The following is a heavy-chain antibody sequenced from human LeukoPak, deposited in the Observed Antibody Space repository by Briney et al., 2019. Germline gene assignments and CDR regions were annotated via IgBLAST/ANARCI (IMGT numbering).Heavy chain of an antibody. J-gene: IGHJ4*02. V-gene: IGHV4-34*01. CDR2: INHSGST. D-gene: IGHD6-19*01. Sequence: SETLSLTCAVYGGSFSGYYWSWIRQPPGKGLEWIGEINHSGSTNYNPSLKSRVTISVDTSKNQFSLKLSSVTAADTAAYYCARESKTQWLVLPSGFDYWGQGTLVTVSS. CDR1: GGSFSGYY. CDR3: ARESKTQWLVLPSGFDY.